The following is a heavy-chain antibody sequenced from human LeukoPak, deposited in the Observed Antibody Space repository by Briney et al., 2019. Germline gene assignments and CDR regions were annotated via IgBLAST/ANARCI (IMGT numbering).Heavy chain of an antibody. D-gene: IGHD3-3*01. CDR3: ARDVLYYDFWSGYSTPIDYFDY. V-gene: IGHV1-18*01. CDR1: GYTFTSYG. J-gene: IGHJ4*02. CDR2: ISAYNGNT. Sequence: ASVKVSCKASGYTFTSYGISWVRQAPGQGLEWMGWISAYNGNTNYAQKLQGRVTMTTDTSTSTAYMELRSLRSDDTAVYYCARDVLYYDFWSGYSTPIDYFDYWGQGTLVTVSS.